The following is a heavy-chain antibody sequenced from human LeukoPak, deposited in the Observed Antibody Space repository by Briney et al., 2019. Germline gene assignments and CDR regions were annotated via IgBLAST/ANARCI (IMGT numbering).Heavy chain of an antibody. D-gene: IGHD3-22*01. V-gene: IGHV3-9*01. CDR1: GFTFDDYA. CDR3: AKDADSSGYDAFDI. Sequence: GRSLRLSCAASGFTFDDYAMHWVRQPPGKGLEWVSAINWIGSIIGYADSVKGRFTISRDKAKKSLYLQMNSLRAEDTAFYYCAKDADSSGYDAFDIWGQGILVTVSS. CDR2: INWIGSII. J-gene: IGHJ3*02.